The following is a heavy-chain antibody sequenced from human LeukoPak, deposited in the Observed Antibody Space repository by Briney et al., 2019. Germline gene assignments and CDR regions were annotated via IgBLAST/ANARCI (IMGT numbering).Heavy chain of an antibody. CDR1: GGSFSGYY. Sequence: PSETLSLTCAVYGGSFSGYYWSWIRQPPGKGLEWIGEINHSGSTNYNPSLKSRVTISVDTSKNQFSLKPSSVTAADTAVYYCAPGYVARVYYSDYWGQGTRVPVYS. D-gene: IGHD2-2*01. J-gene: IGHJ4*02. CDR3: APGYVARVYYSDY. V-gene: IGHV4-34*01. CDR2: INHSGST.